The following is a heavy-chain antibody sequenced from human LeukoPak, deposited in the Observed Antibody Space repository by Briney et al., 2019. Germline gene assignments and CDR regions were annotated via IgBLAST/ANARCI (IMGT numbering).Heavy chain of an antibody. CDR3: ARGQWLVTGGYFDY. D-gene: IGHD6-19*01. J-gene: IGHJ4*02. CDR2: ISYDGSNK. V-gene: IGHV3-30*04. CDR1: RFTFSSYA. Sequence: GGSLRLSCAASRFTFSSYAMHWVRQAPGKGLEWVAVISYDGSNKYYADSVKGRFTISRDNSKNTLYLQMNSLRAEDTAVYYCARGQWLVTGGYFDYWGQGTLVTVSS.